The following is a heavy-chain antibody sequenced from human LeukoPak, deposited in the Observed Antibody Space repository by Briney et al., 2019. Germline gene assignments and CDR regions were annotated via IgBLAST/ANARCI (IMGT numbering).Heavy chain of an antibody. D-gene: IGHD6-19*01. CDR1: GGTFSSYA. V-gene: IGHV1-69*04. J-gene: IGHJ6*02. CDR3: ARSMAVAVDFGIGYYYYGMDV. Sequence: SVKVSCKASGGTFSSYAISWVRQAPGQGLEWMGRIIPILGIANYAQKFQGRVTITADKSTSTAYMELSSLRSEDTAVYYCARSMAVAVDFGIGYYYYGMDVWGQGTTVTVSS. CDR2: IIPILGIA.